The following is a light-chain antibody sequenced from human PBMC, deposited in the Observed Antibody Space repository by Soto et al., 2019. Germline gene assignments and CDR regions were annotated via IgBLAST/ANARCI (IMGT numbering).Light chain of an antibody. CDR2: AAS. CDR1: QSVGSR. CDR3: QQYHNWPLYT. Sequence: EIVMTQSPGTLSVSPGDSATLSCRASQSVGSRLAWYQQKPGQAPRLLIYAASTRATGIPARFSAFGSGTEFTLTISDLQSDDFAFYYCQQYHNWPLYTFGQGTNLDSK. J-gene: IGKJ2*01. V-gene: IGKV3-15*01.